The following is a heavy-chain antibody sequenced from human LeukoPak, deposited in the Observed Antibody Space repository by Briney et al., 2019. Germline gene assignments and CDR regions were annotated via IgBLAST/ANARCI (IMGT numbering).Heavy chain of an antibody. CDR1: GFTVSSNY. V-gene: IGHV3-48*01. CDR3: AREANGYSSGLDY. Sequence: GSLRLSCAASGFTVSSNYMSWVRQAPGKGLEWVSYISRSGSTIYYADSLKGRFTISRDNGKNSLYLQMNSLRAEDTAVYYCAREANGYSSGLDYWGQGTLVTVSS. D-gene: IGHD5-18*01. J-gene: IGHJ4*02. CDR2: ISRSGSTI.